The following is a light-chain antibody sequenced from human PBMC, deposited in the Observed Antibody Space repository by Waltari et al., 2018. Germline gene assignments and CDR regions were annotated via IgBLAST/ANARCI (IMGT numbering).Light chain of an antibody. Sequence: DIVMTQTPLSLPVTPGEPASISCRSSQSLLHSNGNTYLYWYMQKPGQPPRLLIYRVSNRFSGVPDRFSGSGSGTDFTLKISRVEAEDVGVYYCMQAVQSPYSFGQGTKVEI. CDR2: RVS. CDR3: MQAVQSPYS. J-gene: IGKJ2*03. V-gene: IGKV2-29*02. CDR1: QSLLHSNGNTY.